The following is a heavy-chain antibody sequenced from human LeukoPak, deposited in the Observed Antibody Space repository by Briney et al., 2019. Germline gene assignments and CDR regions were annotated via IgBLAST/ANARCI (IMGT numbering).Heavy chain of an antibody. CDR2: ISWNSGSI. J-gene: IGHJ4*02. Sequence: PGGSLRLSCAASGFTFDDYAMHWVRQAPGKGLEWVSGISWNSGSIGYADSVKGRFTISRDNAKNSLYLQMSSLRAEDTAVYYCASTAELSYYDFWSGSVPLDYWGQGTLVTVSS. CDR3: ASTAELSYYDFWSGSVPLDY. CDR1: GFTFDDYA. D-gene: IGHD3-3*01. V-gene: IGHV3-9*01.